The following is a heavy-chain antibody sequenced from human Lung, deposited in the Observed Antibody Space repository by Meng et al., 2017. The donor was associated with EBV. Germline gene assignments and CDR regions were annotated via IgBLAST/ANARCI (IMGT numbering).Heavy chain of an antibody. Sequence: QVQLVESGGGVVQLGRSLRLSCVASGFAFSDSGMHWVRQAPGKGLEWVAVIFYDGSMKYYGDSVRGRFTISRDNPKNTVYLQMNRLRTEDTALYYCAKGKPVDYWGRGTLVTVSS. CDR2: IFYDGSMK. V-gene: IGHV3-30*18. CDR3: AKGKPVDY. CDR1: GFAFSDSG. J-gene: IGHJ4*02. D-gene: IGHD4-23*01.